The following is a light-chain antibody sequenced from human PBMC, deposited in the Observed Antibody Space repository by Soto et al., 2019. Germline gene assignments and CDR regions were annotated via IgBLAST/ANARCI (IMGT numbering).Light chain of an antibody. CDR3: NSFTTTNTYV. J-gene: IGLJ1*01. Sequence: QSVLAPRASGSGSPGQSITISCTGASSDVGGFDHVSWYQQHPGKVPRLLIYDVSSRPSGVSDRFSGSKSGNTASLTISGLQAEDEADYYCNSFTTTNTYVFGTGTKVTVL. V-gene: IGLV2-14*03. CDR1: SSDVGGFDH. CDR2: DVS.